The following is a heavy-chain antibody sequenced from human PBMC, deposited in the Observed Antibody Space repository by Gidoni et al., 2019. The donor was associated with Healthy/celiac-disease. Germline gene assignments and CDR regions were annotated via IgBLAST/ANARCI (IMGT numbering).Heavy chain of an antibody. J-gene: IGHJ4*02. CDR2: ISYDGSNK. Sequence: QVQLVASGGGVVQPGRSLSLSCAASGFTFRSYAMHWVRQAPGKGLEGVAVISYDGSNKYYADSVKGRFTISRDNSKNTLYLQMNSLRAEDTAVYYCARDREVVVILTHFDYWGQGTLVTVSS. D-gene: IGHD3-22*01. CDR1: GFTFRSYA. V-gene: IGHV3-30*04. CDR3: ARDREVVVILTHFDY.